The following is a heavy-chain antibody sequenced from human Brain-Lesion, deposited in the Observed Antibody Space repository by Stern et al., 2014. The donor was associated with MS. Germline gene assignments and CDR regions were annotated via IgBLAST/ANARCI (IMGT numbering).Heavy chain of an antibody. CDR2: IYYSGNT. CDR3: AGEEDIRYCSGGSCTGNWFDP. CDR1: GGSVSSTSYA. D-gene: IGHD2-15*01. J-gene: IGHJ5*02. Sequence: QLQLQESGPGLVKPSETLSLTCTVAGGSVSSTSYAWAWIRQPPGKGLEWIGTIYYSGNTYYSPSLKSRLTISLDTPKNQFSWHRGFVPAADTAVYYCAGEEDIRYCSGGSCTGNWFDPWGQGTLVTVSS. V-gene: IGHV4-39*01.